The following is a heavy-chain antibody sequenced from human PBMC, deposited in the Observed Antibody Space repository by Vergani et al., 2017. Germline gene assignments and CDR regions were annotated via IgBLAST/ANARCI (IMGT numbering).Heavy chain of an antibody. J-gene: IGHJ4*02. CDR1: GGSISSYY. D-gene: IGHD2-2*01. V-gene: IGHV4-59*01. Sequence: QVQLQESGPGLVKPSETLSLTCTVSGGSISSYYWSWIRQPPGKGLEWIGYIYYSGSTNYNPSLKSRVTISVDTSKNQFSLKLSSVTAADTAVYYCARAPALDYWGQGTLVTV. CDR2: IYYSGST. CDR3: ARAPALDY.